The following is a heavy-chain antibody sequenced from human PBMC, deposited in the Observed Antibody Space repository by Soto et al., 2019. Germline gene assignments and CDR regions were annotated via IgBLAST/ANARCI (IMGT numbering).Heavy chain of an antibody. Sequence: QVQLVQSGAEVKKPGSSVKVSRKASGGTFSTSTFTWVRQAPRQGLEWMGRTIPLLNVADYAQDFQGRLTITADKSTSTTYMELTSLTSKDTAVYYCARDSPIGSTFSGYDAIDSWGQGTLVTVSS. CDR3: ARDSPIGSTFSGYDAIDS. CDR2: TIPLLNVA. CDR1: GGTFSTST. D-gene: IGHD5-12*01. J-gene: IGHJ4*02. V-gene: IGHV1-69*08.